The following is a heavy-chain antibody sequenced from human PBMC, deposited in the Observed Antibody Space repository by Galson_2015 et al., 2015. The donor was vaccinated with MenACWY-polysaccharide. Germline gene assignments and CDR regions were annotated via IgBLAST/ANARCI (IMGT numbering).Heavy chain of an antibody. CDR2: ISYDGSEK. V-gene: IGHV3-30*04. Sequence: SLRLSCAASGFTFNIYVMHWVRQTPGKGLEWVAMISYDGSEKNYADSVKGRFTISRDNSKSTLYLQMNSLRPEDAAVYYCARSDYCSGDNCFGKYYYYYMDVWGKGTTVTVSS. J-gene: IGHJ6*03. D-gene: IGHD2-15*01. CDR3: ARSDYCSGDNCFGKYYYYYMDV. CDR1: GFTFNIYV.